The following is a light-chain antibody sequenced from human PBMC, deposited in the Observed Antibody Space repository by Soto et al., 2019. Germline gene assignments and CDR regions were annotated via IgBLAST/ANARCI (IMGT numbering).Light chain of an antibody. Sequence: EIVMTQSPATLSVSPGERASLSCRASQSVSSNLAWYQQKPGHTPRLLIYATSTRATGIPARFSGSGSGTEFTLTISSLQSEDFAVYYCQHYNNWPLTFGGGTKVEIK. CDR2: ATS. CDR3: QHYNNWPLT. CDR1: QSVSSN. V-gene: IGKV3-15*01. J-gene: IGKJ4*01.